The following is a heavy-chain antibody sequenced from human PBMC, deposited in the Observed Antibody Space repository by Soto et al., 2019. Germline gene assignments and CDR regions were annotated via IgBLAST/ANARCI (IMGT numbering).Heavy chain of an antibody. CDR2: INHSGST. CDR3: ARNSAVWDAFDI. D-gene: IGHD3-16*01. J-gene: IGHJ3*02. Sequence: SETLSLTCAVYGGSFRGYYWSWIRQPPGKGLEWIGEINHSGSTNYHPSLKSRVTISVDTSKNQFSLKLSSVTAADTAVYYCARNSAVWDAFDIWGQGTMVTVSS. V-gene: IGHV4-34*01. CDR1: GGSFRGYY.